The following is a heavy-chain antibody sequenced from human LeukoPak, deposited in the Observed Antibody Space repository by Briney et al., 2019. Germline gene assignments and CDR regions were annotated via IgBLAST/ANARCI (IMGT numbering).Heavy chain of an antibody. J-gene: IGHJ4*02. Sequence: SETLSLTCTVSGGSISTSNYYWGWIRQPPGKGLEWIGNIFYSGSTYYSPSLRSRVTISLDTSRNQFSLKLNSVTAADTAVYYCASRRYSSSWRKFDYWGQGTLVTVSS. V-gene: IGHV4-39*07. CDR1: GGSISTSNYY. CDR3: ASRRYSSSWRKFDY. CDR2: IFYSGST. D-gene: IGHD6-13*01.